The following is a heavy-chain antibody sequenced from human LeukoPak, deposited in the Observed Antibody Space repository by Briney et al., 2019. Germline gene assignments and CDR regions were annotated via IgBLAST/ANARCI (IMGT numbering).Heavy chain of an antibody. V-gene: IGHV4-39*01. CDR1: GGSISSSSYY. D-gene: IGHD1-26*01. Sequence: PSETLSLTCTVSGGSISSSSYYWGWIRQPPGKGLEWIGSIYYSGSTYYNPSLKSRVTISVDTSKNQFSLNLSSVTAADTAVYYCARHTAFSGNLDYWGQGTLVTVSS. CDR3: ARHTAFSGNLDY. J-gene: IGHJ4*02. CDR2: IYYSGST.